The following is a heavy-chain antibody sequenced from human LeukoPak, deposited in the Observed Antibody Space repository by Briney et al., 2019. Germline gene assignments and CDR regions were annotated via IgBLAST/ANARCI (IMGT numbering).Heavy chain of an antibody. Sequence: PGGSLRLSCAASGFTFNVSAMAWVRQPPGKGLEWVSSISGSGATTYYADSVKGRFTISRDNSENTVFLQINSLRAEDMAFYYCAGGINSLHLDFDYWGLGALVTVSS. J-gene: IGHJ4*02. CDR3: AGGINSLHLDFDY. V-gene: IGHV3-23*01. CDR2: ISGSGATT. D-gene: IGHD4-23*01. CDR1: GFTFNVSA.